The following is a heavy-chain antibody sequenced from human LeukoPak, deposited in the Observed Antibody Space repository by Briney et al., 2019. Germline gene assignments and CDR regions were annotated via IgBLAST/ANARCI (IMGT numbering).Heavy chain of an antibody. D-gene: IGHD6-6*01. Sequence: ASVKVSCKASGSTFTSYYMHWVRQAPGQGLEWMGIINPSGGSTSYAQKFQGRVTITRDMSTSTVYMELSSLRSEDTAVYYCARESIAARSYYYYYRDVWGKGTTVTVS. CDR3: ARESIAARSYYYYYRDV. V-gene: IGHV1-46*01. CDR1: GSTFTSYY. J-gene: IGHJ6*03. CDR2: INPSGGST.